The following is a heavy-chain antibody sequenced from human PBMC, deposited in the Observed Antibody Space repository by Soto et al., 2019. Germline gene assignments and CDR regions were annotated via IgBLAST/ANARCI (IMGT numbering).Heavy chain of an antibody. J-gene: IGHJ2*01. D-gene: IGHD2-21*02. CDR1: GGTFSSYA. CDR3: ERGTVVTLNGYFDL. Sequence: QVQLVQSGAEVKKPGSSVKVSCKASGGTFSSYAISWVRQAPGQGLEWMGGIIPIFGTANYAQKFQGRVTITADESTSTAYMELSSLRAEDTAGYYCERGTVVTLNGYFDLWGRGTLVTVSS. CDR2: IIPIFGTA. V-gene: IGHV1-69*01.